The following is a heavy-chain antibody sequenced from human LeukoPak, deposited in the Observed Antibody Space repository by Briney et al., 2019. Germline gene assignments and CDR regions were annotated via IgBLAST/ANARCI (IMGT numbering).Heavy chain of an antibody. V-gene: IGHV1-18*01. CDR1: GYTFSNYA. CDR2: ISDYNGNT. J-gene: IGHJ4*02. Sequence: ASVKVSCKASGYTFSNYAITWVRQAPGQGLEWMGWISDYNGNTNYAQKFRGRVTMTTDTSTSTAHMELRSLRSDDTAVYYCARGDYYDSSGYFPGMNYWGQGTLVTVSS. CDR3: ARGDYYDSSGYFPGMNY. D-gene: IGHD3-22*01.